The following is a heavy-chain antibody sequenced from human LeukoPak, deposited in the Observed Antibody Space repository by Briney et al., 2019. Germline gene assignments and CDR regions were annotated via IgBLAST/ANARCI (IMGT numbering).Heavy chain of an antibody. CDR2: ISYDGSNK. CDR1: GFTFSSYC. J-gene: IGHJ4*02. CDR3: AKDRGREWFSSFDY. D-gene: IGHD3-3*01. V-gene: IGHV3-30*18. Sequence: GGSLRLSCAASGFTFSSYCMHWVRQAPGKGLEWVAVISYDGSNKYYADSVKGRFTISRDNSRNTLYLQMNSLRAEDTAVYYCAKDRGREWFSSFDYWGQGTLVTVSS.